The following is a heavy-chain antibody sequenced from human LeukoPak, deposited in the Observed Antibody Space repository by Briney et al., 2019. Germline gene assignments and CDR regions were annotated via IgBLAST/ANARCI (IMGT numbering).Heavy chain of an antibody. J-gene: IGHJ4*02. V-gene: IGHV3-33*08. CDR2: IWYDGSNK. Sequence: GGSLRLSCAASGFSFSNYVMHWVRQAPGKGLEWVAVIWYDGSNKYYADSVKGRFTISRDNSKNTLYLQMNSLRAEDTAVYYCARDQCGGDCYVDYWGQGTLVTVSS. CDR1: GFSFSNYV. D-gene: IGHD2-21*02. CDR3: ARDQCGGDCYVDY.